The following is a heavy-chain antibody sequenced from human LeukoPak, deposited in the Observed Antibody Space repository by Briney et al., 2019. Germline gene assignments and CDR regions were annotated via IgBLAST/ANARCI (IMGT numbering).Heavy chain of an antibody. V-gene: IGHV3-21*01. Sequence: PGGSLRLSCAASGFTFSSYSMNWVRQAPGKGLEWVSSISSSSSYIYYADSVKGRFTISRDNAKNSLYLQMNSLRAEDTAVYYCARDLGLNVGAPFDPWGQGTLVTVSS. CDR2: ISSSSSYI. CDR1: GFTFSSYS. D-gene: IGHD3-16*01. J-gene: IGHJ5*02. CDR3: ARDLGLNVGAPFDP.